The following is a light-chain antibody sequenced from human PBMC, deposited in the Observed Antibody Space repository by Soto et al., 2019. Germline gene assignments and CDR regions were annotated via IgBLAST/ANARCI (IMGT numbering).Light chain of an antibody. CDR3: AAWDDSLNGFV. CDR2: KNN. Sequence: QSVLTQPPSASGTPGQRVSISCSGSSSNIGSNYVYWYQQLPGTAPKLLIYKNNQRPSGVPDRFSGSKSGTSASLAISGLGSEDEADYYCAAWDDSLNGFVFATGTKVTVL. J-gene: IGLJ1*01. CDR1: SSNIGSNY. V-gene: IGLV1-47*01.